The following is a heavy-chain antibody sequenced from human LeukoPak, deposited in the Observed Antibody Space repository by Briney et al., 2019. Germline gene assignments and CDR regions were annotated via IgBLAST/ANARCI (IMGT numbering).Heavy chain of an antibody. Sequence: GGSLRLSCAASGFAFSSYEMNWVRRAPGKGLEWVSHISSSGSTIYYADSVKGRFTISRDNAKNSLYLQMNSLRAEDTAVYFCARERFYDNSGFDYWGQGTLVTVSS. D-gene: IGHD3-22*01. CDR2: ISSSGSTI. CDR1: GFAFSSYE. J-gene: IGHJ4*02. V-gene: IGHV3-48*03. CDR3: ARERFYDNSGFDY.